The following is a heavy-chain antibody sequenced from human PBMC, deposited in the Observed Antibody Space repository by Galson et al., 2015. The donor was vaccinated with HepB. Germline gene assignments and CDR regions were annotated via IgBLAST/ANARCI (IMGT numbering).Heavy chain of an antibody. CDR2: IRSKANSYAT. CDR1: GFTFSGSA. J-gene: IGHJ6*02. CDR3: TRHRDYGDYAYYYYGMDV. Sequence: SLRLSCAASGFTFSGSAMHWVRQASGKGLEWVGRIRSKANSYATAYAASVKGRFTISRDDSKNTAYLQMNSLKTEDTAVYYCTRHRDYGDYAYYYYGMDVWGQGTTVTVSS. D-gene: IGHD4-17*01. V-gene: IGHV3-73*01.